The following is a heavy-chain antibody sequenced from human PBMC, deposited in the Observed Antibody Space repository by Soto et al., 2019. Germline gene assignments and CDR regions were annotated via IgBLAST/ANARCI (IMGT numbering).Heavy chain of an antibody. Sequence: HPGGSLRLSGAASGFSVSSNYMNWVRQAPGKGLEWGPVIFTSGRTYYADSVKGRFTISKDNAKNTLFLQMNSLRADDTAVYYCARDLRSGSSYEYFYYFYAMDVWGQGTTVTVSS. V-gene: IGHV3-53*01. D-gene: IGHD6-13*01. CDR1: GFSVSSNY. CDR3: ARDLRSGSSYEYFYYFYAMDV. J-gene: IGHJ6*02. CDR2: IFTSGRT.